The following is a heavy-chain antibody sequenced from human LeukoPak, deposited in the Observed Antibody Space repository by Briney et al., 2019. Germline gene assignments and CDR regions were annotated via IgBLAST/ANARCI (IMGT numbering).Heavy chain of an antibody. CDR2: ISYDGSNK. V-gene: IGHV3-30*18. CDR1: GFTFSSYG. Sequence: GGSLRLSCAASGFTFSSYGMHWVRQAPGKGLEWVAVISYDGSNKYYADSVKGRFTISRDNSKNTLYLQMNSLRAEDTAVYYCAKDLGVGATSPFDYWGQGTLVTVSS. J-gene: IGHJ4*02. D-gene: IGHD1-26*01. CDR3: AKDLGVGATSPFDY.